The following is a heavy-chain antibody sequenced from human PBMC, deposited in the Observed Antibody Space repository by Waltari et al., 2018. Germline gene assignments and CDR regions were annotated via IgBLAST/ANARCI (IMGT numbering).Heavy chain of an antibody. D-gene: IGHD1-26*01. Sequence: QVQLVQSGSELKKPGAPVKVSCKASGYTFTSYAMNWVRQAPGQGLEWMGWINTNTRNPRYAQGFTVLFVFSLDTSVSTAYLQISSLKAEDTAVYYCARESGPFLSLREGAFDIWGQGTMVTVSS. CDR3: ARESGPFLSLREGAFDI. CDR1: GYTFTSYA. J-gene: IGHJ3*02. V-gene: IGHV7-4-1*02. CDR2: INTNTRNP.